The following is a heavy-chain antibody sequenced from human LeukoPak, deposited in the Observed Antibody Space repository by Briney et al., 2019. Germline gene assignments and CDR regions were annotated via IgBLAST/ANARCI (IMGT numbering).Heavy chain of an antibody. CDR1: GGTFSSYA. D-gene: IGHD3-9*01. CDR2: IIPIFGTA. CDR3: ARGGVQNLYYDILTGPIQY. V-gene: IGHV1-69*06. J-gene: IGHJ4*02. Sequence: SVKVSCKASGGTFSSYAISWVRQAPGQGLEWMGGIIPIFGTANYAQKFQGRVTITADKSTSTAYMELSSLRSEDTAVYYCARGGVQNLYYDILTGPIQYWGQGTLVTVSS.